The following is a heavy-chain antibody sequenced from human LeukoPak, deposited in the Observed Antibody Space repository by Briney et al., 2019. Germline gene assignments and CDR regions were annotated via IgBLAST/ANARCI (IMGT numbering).Heavy chain of an antibody. J-gene: IGHJ4*02. Sequence: PGGSLRLSCAASGFTFSNAWMSWVRQAPGKGLEWVGRVRNKTKSYTTEYAASVKGRFTISRDDSKNSLYLQMNSLKIEDTAVYYCARVEGCTNGVCYYYFDYWGQGTLVTVSS. D-gene: IGHD2-8*01. CDR3: ARVEGCTNGVCYYYFDY. V-gene: IGHV3-72*01. CDR1: GFTFSNAW. CDR2: VRNKTKSYTT.